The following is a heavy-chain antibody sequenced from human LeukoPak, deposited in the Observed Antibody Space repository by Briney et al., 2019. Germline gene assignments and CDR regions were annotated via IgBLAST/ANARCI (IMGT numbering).Heavy chain of an antibody. Sequence: PSETLSLTCTVSGGSISSHYWSWIRQPPGKGLELIGAISYSGSTTYNPSLEGRVTISVDTSKNQFPLMLSSVSAADTAVYYCARRYCSGCSCYSAFDYWGQGTLVAVSS. CDR2: ISYSGST. D-gene: IGHD2-15*01. J-gene: IGHJ4*02. V-gene: IGHV4-59*08. CDR3: ARRYCSGCSCYSAFDY. CDR1: GGSISSHY.